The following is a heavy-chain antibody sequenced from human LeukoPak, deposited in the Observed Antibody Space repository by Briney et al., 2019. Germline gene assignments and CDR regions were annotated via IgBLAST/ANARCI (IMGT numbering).Heavy chain of an antibody. Sequence: GGSLRLSYAASGFTFSTYAVNWVRQAPGKGLEWVSTISGSGDSTYYADSVKGRFTISRDNSKDTLYLQMSSVRVDDTAVYYCAKGGRGATDYYWGQGTLVTVSS. V-gene: IGHV3-23*01. CDR1: GFTFSTYA. D-gene: IGHD1-26*01. J-gene: IGHJ4*02. CDR3: AKGGRGATDYY. CDR2: ISGSGDST.